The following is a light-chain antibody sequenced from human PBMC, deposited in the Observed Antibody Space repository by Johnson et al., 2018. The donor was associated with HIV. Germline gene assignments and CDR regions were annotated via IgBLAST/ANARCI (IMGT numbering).Light chain of an antibody. J-gene: IGLJ1*01. CDR3: AAWDDSLNGYV. CDR1: SSNIGSNY. CDR2: EDN. Sequence: QSVLTQPPSVSAAPGQKVTISCSGSSSNIGSNYVSWYQQFPGAAPKLLIYEDNKRPSGIPDRFSGSKSGTSATLGITGLQPGDEADYYCAAWDDSLNGYVFGTGTKVTVL. V-gene: IGLV1-51*02.